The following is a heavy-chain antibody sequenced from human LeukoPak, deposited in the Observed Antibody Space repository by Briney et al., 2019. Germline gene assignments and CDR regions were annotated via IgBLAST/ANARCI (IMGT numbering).Heavy chain of an antibody. J-gene: IGHJ4*02. CDR3: ARSRGTTLVTRFDY. CDR1: GGSISNDY. CDR2: INTSGST. D-gene: IGHD5-18*01. V-gene: IGHV4-4*07. Sequence: PAEILSLTCTVSGGSISNDYWSWIRQPAGKGLEWIGRINTSGSTDYNPSLKSRVTMSVDTSKNQFSLNLRSLTAADTAVYYCARSRGTTLVTRFDYWGQGTLVTVSS.